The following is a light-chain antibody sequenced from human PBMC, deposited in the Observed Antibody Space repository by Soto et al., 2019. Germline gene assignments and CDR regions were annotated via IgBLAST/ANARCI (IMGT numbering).Light chain of an antibody. CDR2: AAF. V-gene: IGKV1-27*01. J-gene: IGKJ3*01. Sequence: DIPMTQSPSSLSASVGDRVTITCRASQDISNFLAWYQQKPGRGPKLLIYAAFTLQSGVPSRFSGSGSGTDFTLAISSLQPEDVATYYCQKYNTAPFTFGPGTKVDIK. CDR3: QKYNTAPFT. CDR1: QDISNF.